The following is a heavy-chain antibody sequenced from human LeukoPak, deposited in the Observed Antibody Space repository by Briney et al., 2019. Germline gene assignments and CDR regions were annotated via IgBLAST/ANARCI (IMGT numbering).Heavy chain of an antibody. CDR1: GFTFSSYW. Sequence: QPGGSLRLSCAASGFTFSSYWMHWVRQGPGKGLVWVSRINSDGSSTNYADSVRGRFTISRDNAENTLYLQMNSLRVEDTAVYYCAKAHAIWSGYCFDYWGQGTLVTVSS. CDR2: INSDGSST. CDR3: AKAHAIWSGYCFDY. J-gene: IGHJ4*02. V-gene: IGHV3-74*01. D-gene: IGHD3-3*01.